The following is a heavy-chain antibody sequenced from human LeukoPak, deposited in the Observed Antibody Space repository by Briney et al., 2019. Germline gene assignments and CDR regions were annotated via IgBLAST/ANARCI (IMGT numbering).Heavy chain of an antibody. CDR1: GGSISSFY. J-gene: IGHJ4*02. Sequence: SETLSLTCTVSGGSISSFYWSWIRQPAGKGLEWIGRGFASGSTIYNPSLKSRVTISVDESKNQFSLDLKSVTAADTAVYYCARHDYSNYVRHWGQGTLITVSS. V-gene: IGHV4-4*07. D-gene: IGHD4-11*01. CDR3: ARHDYSNYVRH. CDR2: GFASGST.